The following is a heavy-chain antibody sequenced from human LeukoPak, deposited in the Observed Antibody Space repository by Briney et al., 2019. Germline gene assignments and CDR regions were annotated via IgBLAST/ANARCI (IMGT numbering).Heavy chain of an antibody. J-gene: IGHJ6*03. CDR1: GYTFTGYY. V-gene: IGHV1-2*02. CDR2: INPNSGGT. Sequence: ASVKVSCKASGYTFTGYYMHWVRQAPGQGLEWMGWINPNSGGTNYAQKFQGRVTMTRDTSISTAYMELSRLRSDDTAVYYCARDFTGGDTAMAHDYCYYMDVWGKGTTVTISS. D-gene: IGHD5-18*01. CDR3: ARDFTGGDTAMAHDYCYYMDV.